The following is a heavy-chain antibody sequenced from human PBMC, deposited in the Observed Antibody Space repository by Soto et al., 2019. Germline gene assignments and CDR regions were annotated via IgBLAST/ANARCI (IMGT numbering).Heavy chain of an antibody. CDR3: ARIHFGDEPSYYYYGMDV. CDR1: GGSFSSGDYY. Sequence: QVQLQESGPGVVKPSQTLSLTCTVSGGSFSSGDYYWSWVRQPPGKGLEWIGYLYYTGSTFNNPSLRSRVSISIDTSKTQCSLKLSSVTAADTAVYYCARIHFGDEPSYYYYGMDVWGQGTTVTVSS. D-gene: IGHD4-17*01. J-gene: IGHJ6*02. CDR2: LYYTGST. V-gene: IGHV4-30-4*01.